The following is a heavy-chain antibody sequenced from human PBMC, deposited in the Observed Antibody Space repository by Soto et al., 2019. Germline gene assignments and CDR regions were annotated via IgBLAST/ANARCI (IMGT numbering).Heavy chain of an antibody. V-gene: IGHV4-4*07. J-gene: IGHJ6*02. CDR2: VSTNGAT. Sequence: SETLSLTCTVSDDFVSSYYWNWIRQPAGKGLEWIGRVSTNGATNYNPSLESRVTMSVDTSKNQFSLKLTSVTAADTAVYFCARADYEILTGSYAMDVWGQGTTVTVSS. D-gene: IGHD3-9*01. CDR3: ARADYEILTGSYAMDV. CDR1: DDFVSSYY.